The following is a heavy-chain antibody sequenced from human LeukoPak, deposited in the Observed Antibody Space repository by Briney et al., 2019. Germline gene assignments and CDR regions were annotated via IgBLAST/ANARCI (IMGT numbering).Heavy chain of an antibody. J-gene: IGHJ5*02. CDR2: ISGSAGST. CDR1: GFTFSSYA. CDR3: AKGGYCSGGSCYNNWFDP. Sequence: SGGSLRLSCAASGFTFSSYAMSWVRQAPGKGLEWVSAISGSAGSTYYADSVKGRFTISRDNSKNTLYLQMNSLRAEDTAVYYCAKGGYCSGGSCYNNWFDPWGQGTLVTVSS. V-gene: IGHV3-23*01. D-gene: IGHD2-15*01.